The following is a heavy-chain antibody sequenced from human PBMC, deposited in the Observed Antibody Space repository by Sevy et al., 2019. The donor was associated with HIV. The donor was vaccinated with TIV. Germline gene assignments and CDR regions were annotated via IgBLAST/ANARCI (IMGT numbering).Heavy chain of an antibody. CDR2: ISGSGIT. J-gene: IGHJ4*02. D-gene: IGHD2-15*01. CDR3: ARGPLLGFARVVARGGY. CDR1: GFIFSDYY. V-gene: IGHV3-11*01. Sequence: GGSLRLSCSGSGFIFSDYYMSWIRQAPGRGLEWVSYISGSGITYYADSVEGRFTISRDNARNSLYLQMNSLRADDTARYYRARGPLLGFARVVARGGYWAQGTLVTVSS.